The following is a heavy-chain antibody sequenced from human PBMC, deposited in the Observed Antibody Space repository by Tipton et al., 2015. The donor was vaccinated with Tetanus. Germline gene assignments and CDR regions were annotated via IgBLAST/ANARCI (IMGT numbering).Heavy chain of an antibody. V-gene: IGHV4-31*03. Sequence: TLSLTCTVSGDSISRGGYFWNWIRPRPGEGPEGVGDIYYSGDTYYNPSLKSRVSMSVDTSKNQFSLNLTSVTAADTAVYYCARDQGGGRVVRLNWLDPWGQGTLVTVSS. CDR3: ARDQGGGRVVRLNWLDP. CDR2: IYYSGDT. D-gene: IGHD6-6*01. J-gene: IGHJ5*02. CDR1: GDSISRGGYF.